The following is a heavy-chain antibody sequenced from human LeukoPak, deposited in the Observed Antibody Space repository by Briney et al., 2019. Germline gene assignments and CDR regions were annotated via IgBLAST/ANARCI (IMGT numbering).Heavy chain of an antibody. J-gene: IGHJ2*01. CDR3: AKDRTVGASYWYFDP. D-gene: IGHD1-26*01. CDR2: INSDGSNI. Sequence: GGSLRLSCAASGFTFSSHWMHWVRQAPGKGLVWVSRINSDGSNIGYADSVKGRFTISRDSSKNTLFLHMNTLRAEDTAIYYCAKDRTVGASYWYFDPWGRGTLVTVSS. CDR1: GFTFSSHW. V-gene: IGHV3-74*01.